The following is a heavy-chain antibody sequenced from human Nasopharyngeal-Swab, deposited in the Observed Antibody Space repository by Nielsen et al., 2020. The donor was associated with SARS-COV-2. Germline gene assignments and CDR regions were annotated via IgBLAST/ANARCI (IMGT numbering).Heavy chain of an antibody. J-gene: IGHJ4*02. V-gene: IGHV5-51*01. Sequence: GESLKISCKASGYSFTSYWIVWLRQLPGKVPESIGIIYPGDSDTRYSPTFQGQVTISADKSISTAYLQWRSLTASDSAMYFCARDSEYSSSLGYWGQGTLVTVSS. CDR3: ARDSEYSSSLGY. CDR2: IYPGDSDT. CDR1: GYSFTSYW. D-gene: IGHD6-13*01.